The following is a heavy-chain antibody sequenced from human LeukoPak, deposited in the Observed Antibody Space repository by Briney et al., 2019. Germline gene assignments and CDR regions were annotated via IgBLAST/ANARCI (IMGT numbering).Heavy chain of an antibody. D-gene: IGHD1-1*01. J-gene: IGHJ4*02. CDR3: AKGSRRPADY. V-gene: IGHV3-30*18. Sequence: QPGRSLRLSCAASGFTFSSYGMPWVRQAPGKGLEWVAVISYDGSNKYYADSVKGRFTISRDNSKNTLYLQMNSLRAEDTAVYYCAKGSRRPADYWGQGTLVTVSP. CDR2: ISYDGSNK. CDR1: GFTFSSYG.